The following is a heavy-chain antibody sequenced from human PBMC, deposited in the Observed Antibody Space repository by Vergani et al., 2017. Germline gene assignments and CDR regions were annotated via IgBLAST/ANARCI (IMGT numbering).Heavy chain of an antibody. CDR3: AKTKDVDYGDYSGPYYYYYGMDV. CDR1: GFTFSSYG. CDR2: ISYDGSNK. D-gene: IGHD4-17*01. Sequence: QVQLVESGGGVVQPGRSLRLSCAASGFTFSSYGMHWVRQAPGQGLEWVAVISYDGSNKYYADSVKGRFTISRGNSKNTLYLQMKSLRAEDTAVYYCAKTKDVDYGDYSGPYYYYYGMDVWGQGTTVTVAS. J-gene: IGHJ6*02. V-gene: IGHV3-30*18.